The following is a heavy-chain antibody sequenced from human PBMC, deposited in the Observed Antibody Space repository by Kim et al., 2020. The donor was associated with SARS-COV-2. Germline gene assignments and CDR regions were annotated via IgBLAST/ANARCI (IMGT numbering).Heavy chain of an antibody. D-gene: IGHD5-12*01. CDR3: AKDSGDIGGAGAYDYGM. Sequence: GGSLRLSCAASGFTFSSYGMSWVRQAPGKGLEWVSNISQNGSEKDYVDSVKGRFTISRDNAKNSLYLQMNSLRAEDTAVYYCAKDSGDIGGAGAYDYGM. V-gene: IGHV3-7*03. J-gene: IGHJ6*01. CDR1: GFTFSSYG. CDR2: ISQNGSEK.